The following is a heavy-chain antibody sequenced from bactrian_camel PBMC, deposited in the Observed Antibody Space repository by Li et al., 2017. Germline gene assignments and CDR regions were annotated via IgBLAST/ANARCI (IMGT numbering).Heavy chain of an antibody. V-gene: IGHV3S54*01. D-gene: IGHD6*01. CDR1: DIAYGRNT. Sequence: VQLVESGGGSVQAGGSLRLSCVGPDIAYGRNTMAWFRQAPGKEREGVARIDTDSGRTDYADSVKGRFTVSRDNAKNTLYLQMNNLKIEDTAVYYCTTDKRVGDGWYIRGQGTQVTVS. CDR2: IDTDSGRT. J-gene: IGHJ4*01. CDR3: TTDKRVGDGWYI.